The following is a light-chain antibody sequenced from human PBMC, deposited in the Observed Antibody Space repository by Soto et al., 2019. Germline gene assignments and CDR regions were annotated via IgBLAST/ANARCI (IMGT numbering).Light chain of an antibody. V-gene: IGKV1-39*01. CDR2: GAY. J-gene: IGKJ2*01. Sequence: DIQMTQSPSSLSASVGDRVTITCRASHTFSSFLNWYQQKRGKPPTLLIYGAYNVRSGVPSRFTGSGGGAEFRLTISSLQPDDFATYYCQQTYSPPFTFGQATSLELK. CDR1: HTFSSF. CDR3: QQTYSPPFT.